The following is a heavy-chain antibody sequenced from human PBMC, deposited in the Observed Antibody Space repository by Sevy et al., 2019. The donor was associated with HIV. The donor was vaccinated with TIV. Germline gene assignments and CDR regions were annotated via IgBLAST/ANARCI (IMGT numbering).Heavy chain of an antibody. Sequence: GGSLRLSCAASGFTFDDYGIYWVRQAPGRGLEWVSFISKNGDDKFYAGSVKGRFTISRDSSNNTVFLQMQSLRAEDTATYFCAKGHILIRWTLDSWGQGSLVTVSS. CDR3: AKGHILIRWTLDS. V-gene: IGHV3-30*18. J-gene: IGHJ4*02. CDR2: ISKNGDDK. D-gene: IGHD2-15*01. CDR1: GFTFDDYG.